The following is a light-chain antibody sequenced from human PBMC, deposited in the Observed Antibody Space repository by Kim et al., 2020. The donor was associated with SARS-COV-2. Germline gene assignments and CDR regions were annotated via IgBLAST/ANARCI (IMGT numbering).Light chain of an antibody. J-gene: IGLJ2*01. V-gene: IGLV1-44*01. CDR2: SNE. CDR3: SVWDDSLNGLI. CDR1: TSNIRTNA. Sequence: ELTQPPSASGTPGQRVTISCSGSTSNIRTNALNWYQQLPGTAPKLLCYSNEHRPSGVPDRFSGSKSGTSAALAISGLESEDEADYYCSVWDDSLNGLIFGGGTQLTVL.